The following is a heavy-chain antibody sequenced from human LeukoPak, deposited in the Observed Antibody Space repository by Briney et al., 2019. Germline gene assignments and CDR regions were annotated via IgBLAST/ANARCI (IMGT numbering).Heavy chain of an antibody. Sequence: ASVKVSCKASGYTFTGYYIHWMRQAPGQGLEWMGWINPNSGGTNYAPKFQDRVTVTRDTSISTAYMELSRLKSDDTAVYYCARYNSETNYFDCWGQGTLVTVSS. CDR1: GYTFTGYY. J-gene: IGHJ4*02. D-gene: IGHD5-24*01. CDR3: ARYNSETNYFDC. CDR2: INPNSGGT. V-gene: IGHV1-2*02.